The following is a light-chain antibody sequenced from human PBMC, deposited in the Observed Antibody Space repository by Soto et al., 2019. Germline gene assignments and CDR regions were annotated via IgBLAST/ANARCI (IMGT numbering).Light chain of an antibody. CDR3: AAWDDSLNGYV. CDR1: SSNIGSNP. CDR2: SNN. Sequence: QSVLTQPPSASGTPGQRVTISCSGSSSNIGSNPVNWYQQLPGTAPKLLIYSNNQRPSGVPDRFSGSKSGTSASLAISGLRSEDEADYYCAAWDDSLNGYVFGTGTKLTVL. V-gene: IGLV1-44*01. J-gene: IGLJ1*01.